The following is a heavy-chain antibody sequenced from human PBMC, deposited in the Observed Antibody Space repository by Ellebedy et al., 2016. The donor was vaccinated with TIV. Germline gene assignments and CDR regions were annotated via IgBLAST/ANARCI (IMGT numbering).Heavy chain of an antibody. D-gene: IGHD6-13*01. CDR3: ARDRSSSWSSYFDS. CDR1: GYTFATHA. V-gene: IGHV1-3*01. CDR2: INPANGDT. J-gene: IGHJ4*02. Sequence: ASVKVSCKASGYTFATHALYWLRQAPGQRLEWMGWINPANGDTRCSQRFLGRVSITRDTSTNTVFMDLSGLQSEDPALYYCARDRSSSWSSYFDSWGQGTLVTVSS.